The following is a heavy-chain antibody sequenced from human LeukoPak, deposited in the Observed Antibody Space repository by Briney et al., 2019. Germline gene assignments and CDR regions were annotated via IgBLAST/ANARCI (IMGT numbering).Heavy chain of an antibody. V-gene: IGHV3-23*01. CDR1: AFIFSRYA. CDR3: PRGDLTGSG. Sequence: GGSLRLSCAASAFIFSRYAITWVRQAPGKGLEWVSGFSDSGGSNTYYADSVRGRFTISRDSSKKTVYLQMNSLRAEDTVVYYCPRGDLTGSGWRQGTLVTVSS. J-gene: IGHJ4*02. D-gene: IGHD6-19*01. CDR2: FSDSGGSNT.